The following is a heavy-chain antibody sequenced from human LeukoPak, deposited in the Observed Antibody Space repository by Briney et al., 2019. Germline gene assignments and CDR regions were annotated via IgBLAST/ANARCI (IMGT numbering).Heavy chain of an antibody. CDR3: ARVKGEMGRLLPFDY. CDR1: GYSISSGYY. D-gene: IGHD3-22*01. V-gene: IGHV4-38-2*02. J-gene: IGHJ4*02. CDR2: IYHSGST. Sequence: SETLSLTCTVSGYSISSGYYWGWIRQPPGKGLEWIGSIYHSGSTYYNPSLKSRVTISVDTSKNQFSLKLSSVTAADTAVYYCARVKGEMGRLLPFDYWGQGTLVTVSS.